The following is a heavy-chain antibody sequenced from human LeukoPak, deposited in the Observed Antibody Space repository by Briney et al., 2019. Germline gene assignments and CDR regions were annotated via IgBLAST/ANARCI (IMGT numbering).Heavy chain of an antibody. V-gene: IGHV1-24*01. CDR1: GYTLTELS. J-gene: IGHJ3*02. CDR2: FDPEDGET. D-gene: IGHD6-19*01. CDR3: ATFGYSSGWKGEAFDI. Sequence: ASVKVSCKVSGYTLTELSMHWVRQAPGKGLEWMGGFDPEDGETIYAQKFQGRVTMTEDTSTDTAYMELSSLRSEDTAVYYCATFGYSSGWKGEAFDIWGQGTMVTVSS.